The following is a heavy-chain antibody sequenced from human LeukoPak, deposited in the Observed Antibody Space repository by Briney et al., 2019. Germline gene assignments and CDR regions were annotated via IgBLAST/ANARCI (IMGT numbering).Heavy chain of an antibody. J-gene: IGHJ3*02. Sequence: GASVKVSCKASGYTFTGYYMHWVRQAPGQGLEWMGWINPNSGGTNYAQKFQGRVTMTRDTSISTAYMELSRLRSDDTAVYYCARDRGRDHDAFDIWGQGTMVTVSS. CDR2: INPNSGGT. V-gene: IGHV1-2*02. D-gene: IGHD3-10*01. CDR1: GYTFTGYY. CDR3: ARDRGRDHDAFDI.